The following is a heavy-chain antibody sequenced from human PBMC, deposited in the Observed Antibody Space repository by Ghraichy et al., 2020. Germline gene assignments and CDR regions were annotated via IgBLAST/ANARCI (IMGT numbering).Heavy chain of an antibody. V-gene: IGHV3-7*01. Sequence: GGSLRLSCEASGFTFSSYWMSWVRQAPGKGLEWVANIKQDGSEKYYVDSVKGRFTISRDNTKNSLYLQMNSLRAEDTAVYYCTRDAATVTYYYYMDVWGKGTTVTVSS. J-gene: IGHJ6*03. CDR3: TRDAATVTYYYYMDV. CDR2: IKQDGSEK. D-gene: IGHD4-17*01. CDR1: GFTFSSYW.